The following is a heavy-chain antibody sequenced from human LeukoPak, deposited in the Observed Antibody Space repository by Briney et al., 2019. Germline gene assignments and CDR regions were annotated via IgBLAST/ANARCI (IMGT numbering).Heavy chain of an antibody. J-gene: IGHJ4*02. D-gene: IGHD3-10*01. Sequence: GSLGLSCAASGFTFSDYWMTWVRQAPGRGLEWGANLKQDGSEKSYVDSVKGRFTTSKDNAKNSLYLQMNSLRAEDTAVYFCTRDRGFFDYWGQGTLVTVSS. CDR2: LKQDGSEK. CDR1: GFTFSDYW. V-gene: IGHV3-7*05. CDR3: TRDRGFFDY.